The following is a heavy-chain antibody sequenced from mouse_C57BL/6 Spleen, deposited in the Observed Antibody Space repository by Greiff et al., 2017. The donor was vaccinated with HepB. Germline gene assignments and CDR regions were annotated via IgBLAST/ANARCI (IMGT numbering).Heavy chain of an antibody. CDR3: TTDDGGY. D-gene: IGHD2-3*01. V-gene: IGHV14-4*01. J-gene: IGHJ2*01. CDR2: IDPENGDT. Sequence: VQLKESGAELVRPGASVKLSCTASGFNIKDDYMHWVKQRPEQGLEWIGWIDPENGDTEYASKFQGKATITADTSSNTAYLQLSSLTSEDTAVYYCTTDDGGYWGQGTTLTVSS. CDR1: GFNIKDDY.